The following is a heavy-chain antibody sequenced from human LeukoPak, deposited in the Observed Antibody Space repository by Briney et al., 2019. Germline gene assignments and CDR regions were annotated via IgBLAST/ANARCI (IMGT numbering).Heavy chain of an antibody. CDR1: GYTFTSYA. J-gene: IGHJ6*02. Sequence: GASVKVSCKASGYTFTSYAMHWVRQAPGQRLEWMGWINVGNGNTKYSQKFQGRVTITRDTSASTAYMELSSLRSEDTAVYYCARADYDYVLPYYYGMDVWGQGTTVTVSS. CDR3: ARADYDYVLPYYYGMDV. CDR2: INVGNGNT. D-gene: IGHD3-16*01. V-gene: IGHV1-3*01.